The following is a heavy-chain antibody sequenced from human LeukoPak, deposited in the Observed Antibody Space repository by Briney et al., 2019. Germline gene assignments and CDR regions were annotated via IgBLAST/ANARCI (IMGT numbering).Heavy chain of an antibody. CDR3: AREDPGYSVDY. V-gene: IGHV1-2*02. Sequence: YMXWVXQAPGQGREWMGWMNPNSGGTNYAQKFQGRVTITRDTSISTAYMEVSRLRSDDTAVYYCAREDPGYSVDYWGQGTLVTVSS. CDR1: Y. J-gene: IGHJ4*02. D-gene: IGHD2-15*01. CDR2: MNPNSGGT.